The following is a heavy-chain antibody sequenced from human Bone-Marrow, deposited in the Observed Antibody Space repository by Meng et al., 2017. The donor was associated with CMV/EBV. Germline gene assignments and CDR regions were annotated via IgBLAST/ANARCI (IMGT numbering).Heavy chain of an antibody. D-gene: IGHD2-2*01. Sequence: GGSLRLSCAASRFTFSSYEMNWFRQAPGKGLEWVSYISSSVLTIYYADSVRGRFTISRDNAKNTLYLQMNSLRAEDTALYYCARDPQGRIVLVPAATDGMDVWGQGTTVTVSS. J-gene: IGHJ6*02. V-gene: IGHV3-48*03. CDR3: ARDPQGRIVLVPAATDGMDV. CDR2: ISSSVLTI. CDR1: RFTFSSYE.